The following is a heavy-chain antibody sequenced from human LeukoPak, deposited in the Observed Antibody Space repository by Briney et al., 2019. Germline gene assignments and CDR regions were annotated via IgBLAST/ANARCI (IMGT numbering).Heavy chain of an antibody. D-gene: IGHD1-1*01. CDR1: GISVGSYA. Sequence: RVWSQTVSFATSGISVGSYAIHRVRQGTVRGQEWVAVISQDGSSEYYADSVKGRFTISRDNSKKTLYLQMNNLRPEDTAIYYCTKDSVSTGLMGAFHHWGQGTLVTVSS. V-gene: IGHV3-30*18. J-gene: IGHJ1*01. CDR2: ISQDGSSE. CDR3: TKDSVSTGLMGAFHH.